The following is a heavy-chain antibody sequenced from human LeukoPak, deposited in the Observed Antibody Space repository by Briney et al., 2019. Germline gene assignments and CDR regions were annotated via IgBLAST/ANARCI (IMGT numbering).Heavy chain of an antibody. Sequence: PGRSLRLSCAASGFTFSNYAMTWVRQPPGKGLEWVSGISDNGGSKYYRDSVKGRSTIYSDNSKNTLYLKRNSLRAEDTAVYYCAKDLGTRMLLFPSDYWGQGTLVTVSS. CDR1: GFTFSNYA. D-gene: IGHD2-8*01. CDR3: AKDLGTRMLLFPSDY. V-gene: IGHV3-23*01. CDR2: ISDNGGSK. J-gene: IGHJ4*02.